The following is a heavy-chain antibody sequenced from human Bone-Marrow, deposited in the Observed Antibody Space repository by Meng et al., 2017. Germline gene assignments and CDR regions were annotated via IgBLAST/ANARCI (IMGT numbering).Heavy chain of an antibody. Sequence: QWQLQESGPGLGKPPQTLSLTCTVSGGSISSGNHYWSWIRQHPGKGLEYIGYIYYSGSTNYNPSLKSRVIISVDTSKNQFSLRLNSVTAADTAVYYCASLYGDSSVWYLDLWGRGTLVTVSS. CDR3: ASLYGDSSVWYLDL. CDR1: GGSISSGNHY. V-gene: IGHV4-31*03. CDR2: IYYSGST. J-gene: IGHJ2*01. D-gene: IGHD4-17*01.